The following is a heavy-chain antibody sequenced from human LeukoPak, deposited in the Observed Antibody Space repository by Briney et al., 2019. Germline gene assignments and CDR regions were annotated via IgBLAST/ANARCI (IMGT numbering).Heavy chain of an antibody. V-gene: IGHV4-59*01. CDR1: GGSISSYY. Sequence: PSETLSLTCTVSGGSISSYYWSWIRHPPGKGLEGIGYIYYSGNNNHHPSLKSRVTISVDTSKNQFSLKLSSVTAADTAVYYCARDSSGSYFLRVDAFDIWGQGTMVTVSS. D-gene: IGHD1-26*01. J-gene: IGHJ3*02. CDR2: IYYSGNN. CDR3: ARDSSGSYFLRVDAFDI.